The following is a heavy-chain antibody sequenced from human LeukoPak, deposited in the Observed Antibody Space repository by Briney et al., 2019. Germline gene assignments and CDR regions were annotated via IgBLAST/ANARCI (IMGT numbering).Heavy chain of an antibody. CDR1: GYFISSGYY. Sequence: SETLSLTCAVSGYFISSGYYWGWIRQPPGKGLEWIGSIYHSGSTYYNPSLKSRVTISVDTSKNQFSLKLSSVTAADTAVYYCAGTLRVGYNKGGFDYWGQGTLVTVSS. J-gene: IGHJ4*02. V-gene: IGHV4-38-2*01. CDR3: AGTLRVGYNKGGFDY. D-gene: IGHD5-24*01. CDR2: IYHSGST.